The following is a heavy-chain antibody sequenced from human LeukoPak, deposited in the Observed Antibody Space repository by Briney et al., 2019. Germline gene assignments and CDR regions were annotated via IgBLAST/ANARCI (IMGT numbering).Heavy chain of an antibody. V-gene: IGHV3-30-3*01. CDR2: ISYDGSNK. Sequence: GGSLRLSCAASGFTFSSYAMHWVRQAPGKGLEWVAVISYDGSNKYYADSVKGRFTISRDNSKNTLYLQMNSLRAEDTAVYYCAKAYAFCSSCPVKWFDPWGQGTLVTVSS. D-gene: IGHD6-13*01. CDR3: AKAYAFCSSCPVKWFDP. J-gene: IGHJ5*02. CDR1: GFTFSSYA.